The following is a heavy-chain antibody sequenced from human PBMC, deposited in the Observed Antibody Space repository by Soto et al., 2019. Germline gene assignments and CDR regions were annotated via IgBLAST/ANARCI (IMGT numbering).Heavy chain of an antibody. D-gene: IGHD2-2*02. CDR2: IFSDDEK. CDR1: GFSLSNPRMG. Sequence: SGPTLVNPTETLTLTCTVSGFSLSNPRMGVSWIRQPPGKALEWLAHIFSDDEKSYSTSLKSRLIISKDTSKSQVVLTMTNMDPVDTATFYCARIMRDAVGVPDAIYYFVPWGQGTQVTVSS. V-gene: IGHV2-26*01. J-gene: IGHJ5*02. CDR3: ARIMRDAVGVPDAIYYFVP.